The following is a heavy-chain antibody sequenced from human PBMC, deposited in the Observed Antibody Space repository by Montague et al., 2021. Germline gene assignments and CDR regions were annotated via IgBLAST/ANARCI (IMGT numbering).Heavy chain of an antibody. CDR1: GFTFSTFP. J-gene: IGHJ5*02. Sequence: SLRLSCAASGFTFSTFPMHWVRQAPSKGLEWVALISNDGSNKYYADSVRGRFTVSRDNSKNTLYLQTSSLRADDTAVYYCARWRVYYDSSGYGAWGRGTLVTVSS. CDR3: ARWRVYYDSSGYGA. D-gene: IGHD3-22*01. CDR2: ISNDGSNK. V-gene: IGHV3-30-3*01.